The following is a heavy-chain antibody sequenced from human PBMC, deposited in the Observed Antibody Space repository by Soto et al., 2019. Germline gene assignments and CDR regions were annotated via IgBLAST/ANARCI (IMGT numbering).Heavy chain of an antibody. CDR3: ARVVDPCGSVCFSLGYFDY. CDR2: INHSGST. V-gene: IGHV4-34*01. Sequence: SETLSLTCAVYGGSFSGYYWSWIRQPPGKGLEWIGEINHSGSTNYNPSLKSRVTISVDTSKNQFSLKLSSVTAADTALYYCARVVDPCGSVCFSLGYFDYWGPGTLVTVSS. CDR1: GGSFSGYY. D-gene: IGHD2-21*02. J-gene: IGHJ4*02.